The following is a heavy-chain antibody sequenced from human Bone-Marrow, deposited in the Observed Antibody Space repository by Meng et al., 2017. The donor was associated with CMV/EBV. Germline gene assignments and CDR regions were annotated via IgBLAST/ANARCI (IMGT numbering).Heavy chain of an antibody. Sequence: SETLSLTCAVSGGSISSSNWWSWVRQPPGKGLEWIGSIYYSGSTYYNPSLQSRVTISVDTSKNQFSLKLSSVTAADTAMYYCARSVGCSSTYCYTYTSSWYPDYWGQGTLVTVSS. CDR2: IYYSGST. V-gene: IGHV4-4*02. CDR1: GGSISSSNW. D-gene: IGHD6-13*01. J-gene: IGHJ4*02. CDR3: ARSVGCSSTYCYTYTSSWYPDY.